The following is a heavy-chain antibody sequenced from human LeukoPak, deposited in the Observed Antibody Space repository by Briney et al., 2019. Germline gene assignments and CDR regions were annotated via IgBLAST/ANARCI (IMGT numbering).Heavy chain of an antibody. CDR1: GFTFSSYS. CDR3: ARDVVGRFGELYTDY. J-gene: IGHJ4*02. Sequence: PGGSLRPSCAASGFTFSSYSMNWVRQAPGKGLEWVSAISSTGGTAYYADSVKGRFTISRDNSKNTLYLQMNSLRAEDTAVYYCARDVVGRFGELYTDYWGQGTLVTVSS. V-gene: IGHV3-23*01. CDR2: ISSTGGTA. D-gene: IGHD3-10*01.